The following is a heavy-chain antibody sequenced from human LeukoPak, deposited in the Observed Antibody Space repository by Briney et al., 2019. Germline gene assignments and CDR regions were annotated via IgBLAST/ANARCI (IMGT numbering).Heavy chain of an antibody. V-gene: IGHV4-34*01. CDR1: GGSFSGYY. J-gene: IGHJ4*02. Sequence: SETLSLTCAVYGGSFSGYYWSWIRQPPGKGLEWIGEINHSGSTNYNPSLKSRVTISVDKSKNQFSLKLSSVTAADTAVYYCARGRRVGDYDYWGQGTLVTVSS. D-gene: IGHD4-17*01. CDR3: ARGRRVGDYDY. CDR2: INHSGST.